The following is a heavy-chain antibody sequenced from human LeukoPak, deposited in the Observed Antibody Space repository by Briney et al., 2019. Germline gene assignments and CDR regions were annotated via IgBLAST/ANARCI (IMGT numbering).Heavy chain of an antibody. CDR3: ARGPHGYTNSIYMDV. CDR1: GFTFCSYS. J-gene: IGHJ6*03. Sequence: GGSLRLSCAASGFTFCSYSMNWVRQAPGKGQGWVSSISSSSSYIYYADSVKGRFTISRDNAKNSLYLQMNSLRAEDTAVYYCARGPHGYTNSIYMDVWGKGTTVTVSS. V-gene: IGHV3-21*01. CDR2: ISSSSSYI. D-gene: IGHD5-24*01.